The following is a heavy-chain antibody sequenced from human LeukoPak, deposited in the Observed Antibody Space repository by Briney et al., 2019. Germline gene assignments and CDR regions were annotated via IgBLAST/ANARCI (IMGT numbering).Heavy chain of an antibody. J-gene: IGHJ3*02. CDR2: INWNGGST. D-gene: IGHD2-2*01. CDR1: GFTFGDYA. V-gene: IGHV3-20*04. CDR3: ARGDQNLGYCSTTICLNPFDI. Sequence: GGSLRLSCTASGFTFGDYAMSWVRQAPGKGLEWVSGINWNGGSTGYADSVKGRFTISRDNAKNSLYLQMNSLRAEDTALYYCARGDQNLGYCSTTICLNPFDIWGQGTMVTVSS.